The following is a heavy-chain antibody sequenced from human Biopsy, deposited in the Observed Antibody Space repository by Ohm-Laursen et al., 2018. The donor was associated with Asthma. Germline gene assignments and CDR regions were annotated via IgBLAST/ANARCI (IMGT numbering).Heavy chain of an antibody. V-gene: IGHV1-18*01. CDR2: ISVYNGDT. CDR1: GYTFTRYG. J-gene: IGHJ4*02. Sequence: SVKVSCKASGYTFTRYGIAWVRQAPGQGLEWVGWISVYNGDTNSAQKLQDRVTLTTDTYTDTAYMELRCLRSDDTAVYYCARRSYNWDDIDSGSQGTLVTVSS. D-gene: IGHD1-1*01. CDR3: ARRSYNWDDIDS.